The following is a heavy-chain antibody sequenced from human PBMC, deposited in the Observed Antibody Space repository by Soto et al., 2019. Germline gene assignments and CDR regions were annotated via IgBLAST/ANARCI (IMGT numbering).Heavy chain of an antibody. J-gene: IGHJ4*02. D-gene: IGHD6-19*01. CDR2: ISSREVTV. CDR3: ARVSASGWHVNGRDYFDS. Sequence: GSLRLSCAASGFTFSNYYMTWIRQAPGKGLECLSYISSREVTVYYADSVKGRFTISRDNTKNSLYLQMTTLRDEDTAVYYCARVSASGWHVNGRDYFDSWGQGTLVTVSS. V-gene: IGHV3-11*01. CDR1: GFTFSNYY.